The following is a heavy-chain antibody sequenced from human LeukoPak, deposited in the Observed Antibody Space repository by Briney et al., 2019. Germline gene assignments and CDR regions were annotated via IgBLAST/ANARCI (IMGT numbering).Heavy chain of an antibody. D-gene: IGHD3-10*01. CDR3: ATDQRGAGLGFRYGSGSYNGMDV. CDR1: GCTLTELS. CDR2: FDPEDGET. J-gene: IGHJ6*02. V-gene: IGHV1-24*01. Sequence: ASVKVSCKVSGCTLTELSMHWVRQTPGKGLEWMGGFDPEDGETLYAQKFQGRVTMTEDTSTDTAYMELSSLRSEDTAVYYCATDQRGAGLGFRYGSGSYNGMDVWGQGTTVTVSS.